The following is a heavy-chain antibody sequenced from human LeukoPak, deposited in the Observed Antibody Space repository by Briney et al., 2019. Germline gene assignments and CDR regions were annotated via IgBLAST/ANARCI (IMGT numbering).Heavy chain of an antibody. J-gene: IGHJ6*03. V-gene: IGHV1-69*13. CDR1: GGTFSSYS. Sequence: GASVKVSCKASGGTFSSYSISWVRQAPGQGLEWMGGIVPIFGTADYAQKFQGRVTITADESTSAAYMELSSLRSEDTAVYYCARSILWFGGPRYTDYYYYMDVWGKGTTVTISS. D-gene: IGHD3-10*01. CDR3: ARSILWFGGPRYTDYYYYMDV. CDR2: IVPIFGTA.